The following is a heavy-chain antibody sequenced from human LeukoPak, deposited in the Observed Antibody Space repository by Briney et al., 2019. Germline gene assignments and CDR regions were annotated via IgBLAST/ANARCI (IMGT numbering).Heavy chain of an antibody. CDR3: ARIYSGSYYGMDV. V-gene: IGHV3-21*01. D-gene: IGHD1-26*01. Sequence: ISSSSSYIYYADSVKGRFTISRDNAKNSLYLQMNSLRAEDTAVYYCARIYSGSYYGMDVWGQGTTVTVSS. J-gene: IGHJ6*02. CDR2: ISSSSSYI.